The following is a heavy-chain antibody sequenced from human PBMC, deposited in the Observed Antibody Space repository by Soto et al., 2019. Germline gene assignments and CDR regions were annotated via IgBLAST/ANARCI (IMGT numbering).Heavy chain of an antibody. J-gene: IGHJ6*02. CDR2: IIPMFGTP. CDR3: ARDPTRGGVVPQDYGMAV. V-gene: IGHV1-69*01. CDR1: GGGFNNYA. D-gene: IGHD3-3*01. Sequence: QVQLVQSGAEVKKPASSVKVSCQASGGGFNNYAISWVRQAPGQGLEWMGGIIPMFGTPTYAEKFRGRVTITADVSTRTAFMELSNLSSEDSAIYYCARDPTRGGVVPQDYGMAVGGQGTTVIVSS.